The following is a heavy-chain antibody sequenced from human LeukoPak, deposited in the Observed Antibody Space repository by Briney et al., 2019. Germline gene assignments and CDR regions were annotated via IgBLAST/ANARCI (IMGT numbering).Heavy chain of an antibody. CDR2: IYYSGST. CDR3: ASRTVTTGRIDY. V-gene: IGHV4-59*01. J-gene: IGHJ4*02. D-gene: IGHD4-11*01. Sequence: SETLSLTCTVSGGSISSYYWSWIRQPAGKGLEWIGYIYYSGSTNYNPSLKSRVTISVDTSKNQFSLKLSSVTAADTAVYYCASRTVTTGRIDYWGQGTLVTVSS. CDR1: GGSISSYY.